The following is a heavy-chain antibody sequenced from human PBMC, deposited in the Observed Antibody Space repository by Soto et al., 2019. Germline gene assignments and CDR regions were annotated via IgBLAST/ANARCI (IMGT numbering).Heavy chain of an antibody. V-gene: IGHV1-18*01. J-gene: IGHJ6*02. Sequence: QVQLVQSGAEVKKPGASVKVSCKASGYTFTSYGISWVRQAPGQGLEWMGWISAYNGNTNYAQKLQGRVTMTTDTSTSTAYMELRSLRSNDTAVYYCASLNGAAMALRGYGMDVWGQGTTVTVSS. D-gene: IGHD5-18*01. CDR1: GYTFTSYG. CDR3: ASLNGAAMALRGYGMDV. CDR2: ISAYNGNT.